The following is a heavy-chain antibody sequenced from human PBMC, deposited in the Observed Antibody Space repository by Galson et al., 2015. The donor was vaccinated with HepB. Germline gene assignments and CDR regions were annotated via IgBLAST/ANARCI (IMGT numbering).Heavy chain of an antibody. CDR3: ARVRPARYCSSTSCYAKKGGWFDP. CDR1: GFTFSSYG. D-gene: IGHD2-2*01. V-gene: IGHV3-33*01. J-gene: IGHJ5*02. Sequence: SLRLSCAASGFTFSSYGMHWVRQAPGKGLEWVAVIGYDGSNKYYADSVKGRFTISRDNSKNTLYLQMNSLRAEDTAVYYCARVRPARYCSSTSCYAKKGGWFDPWGQGTLVTVSS. CDR2: IGYDGSNK.